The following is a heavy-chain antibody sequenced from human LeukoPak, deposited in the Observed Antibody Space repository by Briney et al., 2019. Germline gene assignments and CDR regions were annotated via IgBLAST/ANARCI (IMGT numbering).Heavy chain of an antibody. CDR1: GGSVSSYY. CDR3: ARDGGCSGGSCYSN. V-gene: IGHV4-4*07. J-gene: IGHJ4*02. Sequence: SETLSLTCTVSGGSVSSYYWSWIRQPAGKGLEWIGRIYTSGSTNYNPSHKSRVTMSVDTSKNQFSLKLSSVTAADTAVYYCARDGGCSGGSCYSNWGQGTLVTVSS. CDR2: IYTSGST. D-gene: IGHD2-15*01.